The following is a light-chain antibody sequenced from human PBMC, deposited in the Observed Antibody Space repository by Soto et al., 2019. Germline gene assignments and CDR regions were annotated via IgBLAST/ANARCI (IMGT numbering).Light chain of an antibody. CDR1: QAIVTD. Sequence: AIQMTQSPSSLSASVGDRVIISCRASQAIVTDLGWYQQKPGKAPSLLIYGASRLHSGVPSRFDGSGSGTDFTLTINGLQPEDFATYYCLQDHKFPWTFGQGTRVDLK. CDR2: GAS. CDR3: LQDHKFPWT. V-gene: IGKV1-6*01. J-gene: IGKJ1*01.